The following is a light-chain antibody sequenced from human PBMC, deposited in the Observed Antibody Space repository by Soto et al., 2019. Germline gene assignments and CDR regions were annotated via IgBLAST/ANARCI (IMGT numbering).Light chain of an antibody. J-gene: IGKJ1*01. CDR2: GAS. CDR1: QNVDTNY. V-gene: IGKV3-20*01. Sequence: EIVFTQSPGTLSLSPGERATLSCRASQNVDTNYLAWYQQKPGKAPRLIIFGASGRDTGIPDRFSGSGSGTDCTLTISRLETEDFAVYYCQQYGSLSWTFGQGTKVDIK. CDR3: QQYGSLSWT.